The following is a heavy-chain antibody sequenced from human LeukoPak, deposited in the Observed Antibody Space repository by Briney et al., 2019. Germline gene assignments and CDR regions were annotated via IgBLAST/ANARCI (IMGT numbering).Heavy chain of an antibody. Sequence: ASVKVSSKASAYIFTDYYIHWVRQAHGQGLEWMGWINPNSGGTNYAKKFQGRVTMTRDTSISTAYMELSRLRSDDTAVYYCARGNAERGGGYYYGMDVWGQGTTVTVSS. CDR3: ARGNAERGGGYYYGMDV. CDR1: AYIFTDYY. V-gene: IGHV1-2*02. J-gene: IGHJ6*02. D-gene: IGHD2-8*01. CDR2: INPNSGGT.